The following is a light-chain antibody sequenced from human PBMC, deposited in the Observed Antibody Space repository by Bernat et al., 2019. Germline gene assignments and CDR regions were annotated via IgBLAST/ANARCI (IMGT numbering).Light chain of an antibody. CDR1: SSNIGAGYD. J-gene: IGLJ3*02. V-gene: IGLV1-40*01. Sequence: QSVLTQPPSVSGAPGQRVTISCTGSSSNIGAGYDVHWYQQLPGTAPKLLIYGNSNRPSGVPDRFSGSKSGTSASLAITGLQAEDEADYYCQSYDSSQGRPWLFVRGTKLTDL. CDR3: QSYDSSQGRPWL. CDR2: GNS.